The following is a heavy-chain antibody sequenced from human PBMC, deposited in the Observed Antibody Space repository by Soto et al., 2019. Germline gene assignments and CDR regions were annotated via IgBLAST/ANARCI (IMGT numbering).Heavy chain of an antibody. CDR1: GGSISSYY. V-gene: IGHV4-59*01. Sequence: QVQLQESGPGLVKPSETLSLTCTVSGGSISSYYWSWIRQPPGKGLEWIGYIYYSGSTNYNPSLKSRVTISVDTSKNQFSRKLSSVTAADTAVYYCARDMVRGARGYYYYYMDVWGKGTTVTVSS. J-gene: IGHJ6*03. CDR2: IYYSGST. D-gene: IGHD3-10*01. CDR3: ARDMVRGARGYYYYYMDV.